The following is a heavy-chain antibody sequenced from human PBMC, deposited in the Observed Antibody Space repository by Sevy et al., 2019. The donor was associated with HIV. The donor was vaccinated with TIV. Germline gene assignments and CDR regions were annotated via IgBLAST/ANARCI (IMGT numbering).Heavy chain of an antibody. Sequence: GGSLRLSCAASAFTFKSYAMTWVRQAPGKGLEWISSISGSGGDTKYADSVKGRFTISRDNSKNTLYLQMNSLRAEDTAVYYCAKDQGDYIWGTYRHWGQGTLVTVSP. CDR2: ISGSGGDT. CDR3: AKDQGDYIWGTYRH. V-gene: IGHV3-23*01. J-gene: IGHJ4*02. D-gene: IGHD3-16*02. CDR1: AFTFKSYA.